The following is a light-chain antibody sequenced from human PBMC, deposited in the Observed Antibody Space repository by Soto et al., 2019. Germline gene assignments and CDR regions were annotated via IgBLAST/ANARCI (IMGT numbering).Light chain of an antibody. CDR3: QQYENLPT. J-gene: IGKJ5*01. CDR2: DAS. Sequence: DIQMTQAPSSLSASVGDRVTITCQASQNINNYLNWYQQKPGRAPKLLIYDASNLEAGVPSRFRGSGSGTDFTFTISRMQPEDIATYYCQQYENLPTFGQGTRLEIK. CDR1: QNINNY. V-gene: IGKV1-33*01.